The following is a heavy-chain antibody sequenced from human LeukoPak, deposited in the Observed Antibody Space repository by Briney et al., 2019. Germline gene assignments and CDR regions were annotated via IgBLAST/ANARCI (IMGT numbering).Heavy chain of an antibody. D-gene: IGHD2-8*01. CDR2: INAGNGNT. Sequence: GASVKVSCKASGYTFTNSAMHWVRQAPGQRLEWMGWINAGNGNTNYAQKLQGRVTMTTDTSTSTAYMELRSLRSDDTAVYYCARENGRQGFDYWGQGTLVTVSS. CDR1: GYTFTNSA. J-gene: IGHJ4*02. CDR3: ARENGRQGFDY. V-gene: IGHV1-3*01.